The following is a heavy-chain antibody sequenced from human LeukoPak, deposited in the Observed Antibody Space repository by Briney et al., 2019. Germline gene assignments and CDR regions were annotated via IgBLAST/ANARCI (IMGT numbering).Heavy chain of an antibody. CDR2: ISNSGTT. CDR1: GGSINDYY. Sequence: SETLSLTCTVSGGSINDYYWSWIRQAPGKGLEWLGYISNSGTTDYNPSLKSRVTMPVDTSKNEFSLKVPSVTAADTAMYYCARFVRGAVTSNCFDPWGRGTLVTVSS. V-gene: IGHV4-4*09. CDR3: ARFVRGAVTSNCFDP. J-gene: IGHJ5*02. D-gene: IGHD4-17*01.